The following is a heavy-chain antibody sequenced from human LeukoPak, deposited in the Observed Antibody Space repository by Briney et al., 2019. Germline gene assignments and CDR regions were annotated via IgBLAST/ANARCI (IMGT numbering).Heavy chain of an antibody. D-gene: IGHD2-2*01. CDR3: ARGGSKYCSSTSCYFRGYYYYYMDV. V-gene: IGHV4-39*07. CDR2: INHSGST. CDR1: GGSISSSSYY. Sequence: SETLSLTCTVSGGSISSSSYYWGWIRQPPGKGLEWIGEINHSGSTNYNPSLKSRVTISVDTSKNQFSLKLSSVTAADTAVYYCARGGSKYCSSTSCYFRGYYYYYMDVWGKGTTVTVSS. J-gene: IGHJ6*03.